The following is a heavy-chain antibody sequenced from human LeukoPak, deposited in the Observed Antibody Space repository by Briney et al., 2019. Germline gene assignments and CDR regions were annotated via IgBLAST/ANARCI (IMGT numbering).Heavy chain of an antibody. CDR3: TTEGPPDGRYFDWPSPG. V-gene: IGHV3-15*01. Sequence: PGGSLRLSCAASGFTFSNAWMSWVRQAPGKGLEWVGRIKCKTEGGTTDYAAPVKGRFTISRDDSKNTLYLQMNSLKTEDTAVYYCTTEGPPDGRYFDWPSPGGGQGTLVTVSS. CDR1: GFTFSNAW. D-gene: IGHD3-9*01. J-gene: IGHJ4*02. CDR2: IKCKTEGGTT.